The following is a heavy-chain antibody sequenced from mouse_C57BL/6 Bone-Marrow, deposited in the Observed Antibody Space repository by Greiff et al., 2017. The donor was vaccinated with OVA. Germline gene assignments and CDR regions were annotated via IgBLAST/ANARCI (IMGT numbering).Heavy chain of an antibody. V-gene: IGHV1-53*01. J-gene: IGHJ3*01. CDR1: GYTFTSYW. CDR3: AREGYYYYGSSYGFAY. D-gene: IGHD1-1*01. Sequence: QVQLQQSGTELVKPGASVKLSCKASGYTFTSYWMHWVKQRPGQGLEWIGNINPSNGGTNYNEKFKSKATLTVDKSSSTAYMQLSSLTSEDSAVYYCAREGYYYYGSSYGFAYWGQGTLVTVSA. CDR2: INPSNGGT.